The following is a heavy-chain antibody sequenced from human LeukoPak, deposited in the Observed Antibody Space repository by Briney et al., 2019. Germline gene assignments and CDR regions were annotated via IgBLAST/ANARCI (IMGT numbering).Heavy chain of an antibody. V-gene: IGHV3-7*01. CDR1: GLTFRSYW. J-gene: IGHJ4*02. CDR3: ARERDGRFFDY. CDR2: INQDGSEK. Sequence: GGSLRLSCAVSGLTFRSYWMSWDRQAPGKGLEWVANINQDGSEKYFVDSVKGRFTISRDNAKNSLHLQMNTLRAEDTAVYYCARERDGRFFDYWGQGTLVTVSS. D-gene: IGHD5-24*01.